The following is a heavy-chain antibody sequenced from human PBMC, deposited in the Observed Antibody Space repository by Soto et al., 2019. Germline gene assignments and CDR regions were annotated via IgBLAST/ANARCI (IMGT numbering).Heavy chain of an antibody. CDR1: GYTFTSYG. D-gene: IGHD3-10*01. V-gene: IGHV1-18*04. CDR3: ARDPPYYYGSGRPFDY. J-gene: IGHJ4*02. CDR2: ISAYNGNT. Sequence: GASVKVSCKASGYTFTSYGISWVRQAPGQGLEWMGWISAYNGNTNYAQKLQGRVTMTTDTSTSTAYMELRSLRSDDTAVYYCARDPPYYYGSGRPFDYWGQGTLVTVS.